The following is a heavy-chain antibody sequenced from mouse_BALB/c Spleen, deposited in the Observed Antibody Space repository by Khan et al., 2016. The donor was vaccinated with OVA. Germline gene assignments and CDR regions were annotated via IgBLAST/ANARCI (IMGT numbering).Heavy chain of an antibody. J-gene: IGHJ2*01. V-gene: IGHV3-2*02. D-gene: IGHD1-1*01. CDR3: ARGNYYGYYFDY. CDR1: GYSITSGYA. Sequence: EVQLQESGPGLVKPSQSLSLTCTVTGYSITSGYAWNWIRQFPGNKLEWMGYISYSGFTSYNPSLKSRISITRDTSKNQFFLQLNSLTTEDTATYYCARGNYYGYYFDYWGQGTTLTVSS. CDR2: ISYSGFT.